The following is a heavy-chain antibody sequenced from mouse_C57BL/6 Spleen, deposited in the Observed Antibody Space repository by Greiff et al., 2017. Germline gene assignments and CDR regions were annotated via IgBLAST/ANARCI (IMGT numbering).Heavy chain of an antibody. CDR3: ARGGTTVVAPYYYAMDY. V-gene: IGHV1-22*01. D-gene: IGHD1-1*01. J-gene: IGHJ4*01. Sequence: VQLQQSGPELVKPGASVKMSCKASGYTFTDYNMHWVKQSHGKSLEWIGYINPNNGGTSYNQKFKGKATLTVNKSSSTAYMELRSLTSEDSAVYYCARGGTTVVAPYYYAMDYWGQGTSVTVSS. CDR1: GYTFTDYN. CDR2: INPNNGGT.